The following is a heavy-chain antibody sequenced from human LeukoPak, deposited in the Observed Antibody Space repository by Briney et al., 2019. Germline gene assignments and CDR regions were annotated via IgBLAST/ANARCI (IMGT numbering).Heavy chain of an antibody. CDR1: GFSFSLYA. CDR3: ARRGAGSGGLDY. Sequence: GGSLRLSCAASGFSFSLYAMNWVRQAPGKGLEWVSTIIETGASPYYADSVRGRFTVSRDSSENMFYLQMNSLRAEDTAIYYCARRGAGSGGLDYWGQGTLVTVSS. CDR2: IIETGASP. D-gene: IGHD6-19*01. J-gene: IGHJ4*02. V-gene: IGHV3-23*01.